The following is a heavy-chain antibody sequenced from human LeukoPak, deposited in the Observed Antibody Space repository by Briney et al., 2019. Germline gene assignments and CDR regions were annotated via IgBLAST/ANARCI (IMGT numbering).Heavy chain of an antibody. D-gene: IGHD3-10*01. CDR1: GGSISSGGYS. CDR2: IYHIGST. CDR3: ALATAGYGSGFDY. J-gene: IGHJ4*02. Sequence: SQTLSLTCAVSGGSISSGGYSWSWLRQPPGKGLEWIGYIYHIGSTYYNPSLKSRVTISVDTSKNQFSLKLSSVTAADTAVYYCALATAGYGSGFDYWGQGTLVTVSS. V-gene: IGHV4-30-2*05.